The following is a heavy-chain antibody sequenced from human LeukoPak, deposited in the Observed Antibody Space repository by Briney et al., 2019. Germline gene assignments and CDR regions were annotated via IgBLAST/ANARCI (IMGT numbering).Heavy chain of an antibody. CDR2: IYYSGST. CDR1: GGSISTYY. CDR3: AREEVPHGFDI. J-gene: IGHJ3*02. Sequence: PSETLSLTCTVSGGSISTYYWSWIRQPPGKGLEYIGYIYYSGSTNYNPSLKSRVTMSLDTSKNQFSLKLSSVTAAVTAVYYCAREEVPHGFDIWGQGTMVTVPS. V-gene: IGHV4-59*01.